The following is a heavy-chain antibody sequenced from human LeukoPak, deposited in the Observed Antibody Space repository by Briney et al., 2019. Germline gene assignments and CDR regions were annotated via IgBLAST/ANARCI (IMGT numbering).Heavy chain of an antibody. CDR2: IYTSGST. V-gene: IGHV4-4*07. CDR1: GGSISSYY. Sequence: SETLSLTCTVSGGSISSYYWSWIRQPAGKGLEWIGRIYTSGSTTYNPSLKSRVTISVDTSKNQFSLKLSSVTAADTAVYYCARDRGRRWLQTHDAFDIWGQGTMVTVSS. J-gene: IGHJ3*02. CDR3: ARDRGRRWLQTHDAFDI. D-gene: IGHD5-24*01.